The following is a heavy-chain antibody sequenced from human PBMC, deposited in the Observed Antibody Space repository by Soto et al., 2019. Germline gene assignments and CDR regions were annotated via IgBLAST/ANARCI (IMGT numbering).Heavy chain of an antibody. J-gene: IGHJ4*02. CDR1: GFAFSSYW. V-gene: IGHV3-74*01. CDR2: INGDGSTT. CDR3: ARVGQGRYYFDY. Sequence: EVHLVESGGGSVQPGGSLKLSCAGSGFAFSSYWIHWVRQVPGKGLVWVSRINGDGSTTSYSASVRGRFTISRDNAKDTLYLQMNSLRAEDTALYYCARVGQGRYYFDYWGQGTLVTVSS.